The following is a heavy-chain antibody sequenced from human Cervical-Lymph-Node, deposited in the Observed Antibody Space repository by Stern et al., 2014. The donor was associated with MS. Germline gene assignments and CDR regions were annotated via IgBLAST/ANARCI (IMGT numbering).Heavy chain of an antibody. Sequence: QVQLVQSGADVKKPGSSVRVSCKTSGDISWLRQAPGQGLEYMGGIIRPVGPTHYTQRFQGRITITADESPNTTYMELSSLRSDDTAVYYCARGAGDNWFDPWGQGTLVSVSS. CDR1: GD. D-gene: IGHD3-10*01. V-gene: IGHV1-69*01. CDR3: ARGAGDNWFDP. J-gene: IGHJ5*02. CDR2: IIRPVGPT.